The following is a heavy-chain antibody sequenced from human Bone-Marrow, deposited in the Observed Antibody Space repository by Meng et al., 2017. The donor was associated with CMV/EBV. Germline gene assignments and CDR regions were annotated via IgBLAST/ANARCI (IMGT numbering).Heavy chain of an antibody. CDR3: ARGNVLLWFGELPKGGWFAP. CDR2: INHSGST. CDR1: GGSFSGYY. J-gene: IGHJ5*02. D-gene: IGHD3-10*01. V-gene: IGHV4-34*01. Sequence: SETLSLTCAVYGGSFSGYYWSWIRQPPGKGLEWIGEINHSGSTNYNPSLKSRVTISVDTSKNQFSLKLSSVTAADTAVYYCARGNVLLWFGELPKGGWFAPWGQGTLVTVSS.